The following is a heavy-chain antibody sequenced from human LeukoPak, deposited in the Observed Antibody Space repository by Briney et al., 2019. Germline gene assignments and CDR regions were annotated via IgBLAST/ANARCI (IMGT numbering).Heavy chain of an antibody. CDR3: ARLGGIAAAGSYGMDV. CDR2: ISGYNVNT. CDR1: GYTFSSYG. J-gene: IGHJ6*02. V-gene: IGHV1-18*01. D-gene: IGHD6-13*01. Sequence: GASVKVSCKTSGYTFSSYGISWVRQAPGQGLEWMGWISGYNVNTDYAQKFQDRVSMTTDTSTSTAYMELRSLRSDDTAVYYCARLGGIAAAGSYGMDVWGQGTTVTVSS.